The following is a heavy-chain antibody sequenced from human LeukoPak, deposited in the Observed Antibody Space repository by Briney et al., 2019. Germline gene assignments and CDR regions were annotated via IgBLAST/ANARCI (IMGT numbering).Heavy chain of an antibody. CDR1: GFTFSHYA. CDR2: ISGYGDKR. D-gene: IGHD2-21*01. CDR3: AKDRGPYVAIDNNWFDP. V-gene: IGHV3-23*01. J-gene: IGHJ5*02. Sequence: PGGSLRLSCAASGFTFSHYAMSWVRQAPGKGPEWGSSISGYGDKRYYADSVKGRFSLSRDNSTTPLYLQMFSLRAEDPAVYYCAKDRGPYVAIDNNWFDPWGQGTLVTVSS.